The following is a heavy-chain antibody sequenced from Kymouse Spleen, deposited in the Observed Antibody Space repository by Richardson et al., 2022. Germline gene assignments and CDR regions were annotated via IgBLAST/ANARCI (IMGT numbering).Heavy chain of an antibody. J-gene: IGHJ4*02. CDR3: AREGEDSGYDWRDY. V-gene: IGHV3-33*01. CDR2: IWYDGSNK. D-gene: IGHD5-12*01. Sequence: QVQLVESGGGVVQPGRSLRLSCAASGFTFSSYGMHWVRQAPGKGLEWVAVIWYDGSNKYYADSVKGRFTISRDNSKNTLYLQMNSLRAEDTAVYYCAREGEDSGYDWRDYWGQGTLVTVSS. CDR1: GFTFSSYG.